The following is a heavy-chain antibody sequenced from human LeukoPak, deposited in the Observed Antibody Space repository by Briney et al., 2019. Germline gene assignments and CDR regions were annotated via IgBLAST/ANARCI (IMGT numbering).Heavy chain of an antibody. Sequence: PGGSLRLSCAASGFTFSSYGMHWVRQAPGKGLEWVAVIWYDGSNKYYADSVKGRFTISRDNSKNTLYLQMNSLRAEDTAVYYCASLGAQYCSSTRCLDYWGQGTLVTVSS. CDR2: IWYDGSNK. J-gene: IGHJ4*02. CDR3: ASLGAQYCSSTRCLDY. D-gene: IGHD2-2*01. CDR1: GFTFSSYG. V-gene: IGHV3-33*01.